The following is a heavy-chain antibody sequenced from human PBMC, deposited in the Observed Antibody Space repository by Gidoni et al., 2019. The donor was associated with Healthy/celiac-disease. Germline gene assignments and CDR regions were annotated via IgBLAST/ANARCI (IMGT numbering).Heavy chain of an antibody. CDR2: IYYSGST. J-gene: IGHJ6*02. D-gene: IGHD6-6*01. V-gene: IGHV4-39*07. CDR1: GGSISSSSYY. CDR3: ARDWGSSSAYYYYGMDV. Sequence: QLQLQESGPGLVKPSETLSLTCTVSGGSISSSSYYWGWIRQPPGKGLEWIGSIYYSGSTYYNPSLKSRVTISVDASKNQFSLKLSSVTAADTAVYYCARDWGSSSAYYYYGMDVWGQGTTVTVSS.